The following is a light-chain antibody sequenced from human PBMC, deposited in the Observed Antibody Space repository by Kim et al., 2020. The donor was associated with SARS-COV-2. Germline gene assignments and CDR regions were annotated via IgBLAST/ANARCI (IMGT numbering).Light chain of an antibody. CDR1: NIGTKG. J-gene: IGLJ7*01. Sequence: SYELTQPPSVSVAPGETARITCVGNNIGTKGVHWYQQKPGQAPVLVIYSNADRPSEIPARFSGSNSGNTATLIVSGVEAGDEADYYCQVWDGGTDHWVFGGGTQLAVL. CDR2: SNA. CDR3: QVWDGGTDHWV. V-gene: IGLV3-21*04.